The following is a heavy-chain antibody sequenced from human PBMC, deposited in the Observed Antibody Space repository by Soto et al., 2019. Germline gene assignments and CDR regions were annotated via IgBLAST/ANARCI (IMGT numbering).Heavy chain of an antibody. CDR3: ARRSREDLCGKTFQP. CDR1: GFTFNTYW. J-gene: IGHJ1*01. V-gene: IGHV3-7*03. D-gene: IGHD2-15*01. CDR2: IKEDGSAS. Sequence: EVQLVESGGGLVQPGGSLRLSCVASGFTFNTYWMSWVRQAPGKGPEWVANIKEDGSASSYSDSVKGRFTISRDNAKNSLFLQMSTLRAEDTAVYYCARRSREDLCGKTFQPWGQGTLVTVSS.